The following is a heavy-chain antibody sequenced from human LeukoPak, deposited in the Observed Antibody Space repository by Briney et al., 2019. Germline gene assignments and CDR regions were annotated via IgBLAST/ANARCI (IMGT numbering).Heavy chain of an antibody. V-gene: IGHV3-53*04. D-gene: IGHD5-18*01. J-gene: IGHJ6*02. CDR2: IYSGGST. CDR3: ARSTPVDTARGYYGMDV. CDR1: GFTVSNNY. Sequence: GGSLRLSCAASGFTVSNNYMNWVRQAPGKGVEWVSTIYSGGSTYYADSVEGRFTISRHNSKNTLDLQMNSLRAEDTAVYYCARSTPVDTARGYYGMDVWGQGTTVTVSS.